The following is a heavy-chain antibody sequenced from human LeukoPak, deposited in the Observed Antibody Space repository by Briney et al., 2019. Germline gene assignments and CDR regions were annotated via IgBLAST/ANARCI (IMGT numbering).Heavy chain of an antibody. D-gene: IGHD3-16*02. V-gene: IGHV1-24*01. CDR1: GYTLTELS. Sequence: ASVKVSCKVSGYTLTELSMHWVRQAPGKGLEWMGGFDPEDGETIYAQKFQGRVTMTEDTSTDTAYMELSSLRSEDTAVCYCATSGIMITFGGVIAKNWFDPWGQGTLVTVSS. CDR2: FDPEDGET. J-gene: IGHJ5*02. CDR3: ATSGIMITFGGVIAKNWFDP.